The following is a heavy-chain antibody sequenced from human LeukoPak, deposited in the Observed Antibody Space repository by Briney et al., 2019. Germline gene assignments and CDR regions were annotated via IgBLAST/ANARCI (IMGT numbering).Heavy chain of an antibody. CDR2: IKSKTDGRTT. Sequence: PGGSLRLSCAASGFTFSNAWMSWVRQAPGKGLEWVGRIKSKTDGRTTDYAAPVKGGFTISRDDSKNTLYLQMNSLRAEDTAVYYCAKDFLYNVVDYWGQGTLVAVSS. J-gene: IGHJ4*02. V-gene: IGHV3-15*01. CDR3: AKDFLYNVVDY. CDR1: GFTFSNAW. D-gene: IGHD3-10*01.